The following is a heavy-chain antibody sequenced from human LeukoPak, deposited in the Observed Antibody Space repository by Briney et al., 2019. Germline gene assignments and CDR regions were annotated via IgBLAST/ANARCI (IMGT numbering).Heavy chain of an antibody. CDR1: GGSISSSNW. J-gene: IGHJ3*02. CDR3: AREKITMVRGVISREGHAFDI. Sequence: SETLSLTCAVSGGSISSSNWWSWVRQPPGKGLEWIGEIYDSGSTNYNPSLKSRVTISVDKSKNQFSLKLSSVPAADTAVYYCAREKITMVRGVISREGHAFDIWGQGTMVTVSS. CDR2: IYDSGST. D-gene: IGHD3-10*01. V-gene: IGHV4-4*02.